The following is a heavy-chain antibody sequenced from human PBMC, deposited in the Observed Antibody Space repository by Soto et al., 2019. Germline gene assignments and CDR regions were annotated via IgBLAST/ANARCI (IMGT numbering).Heavy chain of an antibody. D-gene: IGHD2-15*01. Sequence: GASVKVSCKASGGTFSSYAISWVRQAPGQGLEWMGGIIPIFGTANYAQKFQGRVTITADESTSTAYMELSSLRSEDTAVYYCARARTSSCPVGCWFDPWGQGTLVTVSS. CDR2: IIPIFGTA. CDR3: ARARTSSCPVGCWFDP. CDR1: GGTFSSYA. V-gene: IGHV1-69*13. J-gene: IGHJ5*02.